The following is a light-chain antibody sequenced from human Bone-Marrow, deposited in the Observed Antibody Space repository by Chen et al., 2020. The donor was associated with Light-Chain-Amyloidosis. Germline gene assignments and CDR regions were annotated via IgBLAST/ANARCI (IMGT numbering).Light chain of an antibody. V-gene: IGLV2-23*01. J-gene: IGLJ2*01. CDR3: CSYAGNSLV. CDR1: SSDVGSYSL. CDR2: EGN. Sequence: QSALTQPASVSGSPGQSITIPSTGTSSDVGSYSLVSWYQQHPAKAPKLIVYEGNKRPSGVSNRFYGSKSGNTASLTISGLQAEDEADYYCCSYAGNSLVFGGGTKLTVL.